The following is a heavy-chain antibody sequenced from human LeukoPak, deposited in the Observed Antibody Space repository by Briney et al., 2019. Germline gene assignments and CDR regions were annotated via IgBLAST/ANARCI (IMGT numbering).Heavy chain of an antibody. V-gene: IGHV3-23*01. Sequence: GGSLRLSCAASGFTFSSYAMSWVRQAPGKGLEWVSAISGSGGSTYCADSVKGRFTISRDNSKNTLYLQMNSLRAEDTAVYYCAKDCSGGSCYGAFDIWGQGTMVTVSS. CDR2: ISGSGGST. D-gene: IGHD2-15*01. CDR3: AKDCSGGSCYGAFDI. CDR1: GFTFSSYA. J-gene: IGHJ3*02.